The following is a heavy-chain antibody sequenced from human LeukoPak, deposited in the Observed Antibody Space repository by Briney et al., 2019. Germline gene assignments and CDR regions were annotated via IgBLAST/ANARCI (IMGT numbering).Heavy chain of an antibody. Sequence: ASVKVSCKASGYTFTSYGISWVRQAPGQGLEWMGWISAYNGNTNYAQKLQGRVTMTTDTSTSTAYMELRSLRSDDTAVNYCARGLSDTSRRIWDNWFDPWGQGTLVTVSS. CDR3: ARGLSDTSRRIWDNWFDP. V-gene: IGHV1-18*01. J-gene: IGHJ5*02. CDR2: ISAYNGNT. CDR1: GYTFTSYG. D-gene: IGHD2-2*01.